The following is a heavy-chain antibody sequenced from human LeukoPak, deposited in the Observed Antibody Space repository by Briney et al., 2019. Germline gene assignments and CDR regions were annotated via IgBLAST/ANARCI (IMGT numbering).Heavy chain of an antibody. Sequence: GGSLRLSWAASGFTFSSYAMHWVRQAPGKGLEWVAVISYDGSNKYYADSVKGRFTISRDNSKNTLYLQMNSLRAEDTAVYYCAKGSLWFGELLQNWFDPWGQGTLVTVSS. CDR1: GFTFSSYA. CDR3: AKGSLWFGELLQNWFDP. CDR2: ISYDGSNK. J-gene: IGHJ5*02. D-gene: IGHD3-10*01. V-gene: IGHV3-30*04.